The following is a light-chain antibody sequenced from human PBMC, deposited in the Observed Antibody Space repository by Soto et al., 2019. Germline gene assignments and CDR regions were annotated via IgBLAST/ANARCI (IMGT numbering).Light chain of an antibody. J-gene: IGKJ1*01. V-gene: IGKV1-5*01. CDR3: QQYNSYSWT. CDR2: DAS. Sequence: DIQKTQSASTLSTSVGDRVTITCRASQSISSWLAWYQQKPGKAPKLLIYDASCLESGVPSRFSGSGSGTEFTLTISSLQPDDFATYYCQQYNSYSWTFGQGTKV. CDR1: QSISSW.